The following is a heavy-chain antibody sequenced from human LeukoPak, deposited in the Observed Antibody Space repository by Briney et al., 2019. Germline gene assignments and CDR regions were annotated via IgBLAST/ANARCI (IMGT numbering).Heavy chain of an antibody. V-gene: IGHV4-59*01. D-gene: IGHD3-16*02. CDR3: ARNLMITFGGVIVHGWFDP. J-gene: IGHJ5*02. CDR2: IYYSGST. Sequence: SETLSLTCTVSGGSISSYYWSWIRQPPGKGLEWIGYIYYSGSTNYNPSLKIRVTISVDTSKNQFSLKLSSVTAADTAVYYCARNLMITFGGVIVHGWFDPWGQGTLVTVSS. CDR1: GGSISSYY.